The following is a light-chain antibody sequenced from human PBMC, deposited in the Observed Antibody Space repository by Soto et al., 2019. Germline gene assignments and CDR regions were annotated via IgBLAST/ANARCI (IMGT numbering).Light chain of an antibody. CDR1: QSVSSSF. Sequence: DIVLTQSPGALSLSPGERATLSCRASQSVSSSFLAWYQQIPGQAPTLLIYGASSRATGIPDRFSGSGSGTDFTLTISRLEPEDFAVYYCQQYDSSPRTFGQGTKVEIK. CDR3: QQYDSSPRT. V-gene: IGKV3-20*01. J-gene: IGKJ1*01. CDR2: GAS.